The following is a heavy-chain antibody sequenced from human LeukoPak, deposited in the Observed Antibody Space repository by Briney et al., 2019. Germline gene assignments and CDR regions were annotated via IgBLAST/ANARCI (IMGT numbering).Heavy chain of an antibody. J-gene: IGHJ6*02. V-gene: IGHV3-48*02. CDR1: GFTFSDYS. Sequence: GGSLRLSCAASGFTFSDYSMNWVRQAPGKGLEWISFITSSSSTKYYTDSVKGRSTISRDNGKNSLYLQVNSLRDEDTAVYYCARIGGPGYYYYGMDVWGQGTTVTVSS. CDR3: ARIGGPGYYYYGMDV. D-gene: IGHD3-10*01. CDR2: ITSSSSTK.